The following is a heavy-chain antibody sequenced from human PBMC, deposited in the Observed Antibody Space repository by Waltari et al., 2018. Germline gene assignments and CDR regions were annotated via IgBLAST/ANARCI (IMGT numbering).Heavy chain of an antibody. CDR1: GYSISSGYY. CDR3: ARRITIFGVAPTPDYFDY. Sequence: QVQLQESGPGLVKPSETLSLTCAVSGYSISSGYYWGWIRQPPGKGLEWIGSIYHSGSTNYNPSLKSRVTISVDKSKNQFSLKLSSVTAADTAVYYCARRITIFGVAPTPDYFDYWGQGTLVTVSS. D-gene: IGHD3-3*01. J-gene: IGHJ4*02. V-gene: IGHV4-38-2*01. CDR2: IYHSGST.